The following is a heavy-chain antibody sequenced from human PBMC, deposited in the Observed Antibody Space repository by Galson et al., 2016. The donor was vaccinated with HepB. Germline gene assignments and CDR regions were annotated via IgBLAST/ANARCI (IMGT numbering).Heavy chain of an antibody. CDR1: GYTFSGYY. D-gene: IGHD2-21*01. CDR3: VREPAPIPY. J-gene: IGHJ4*02. CDR2: INPLNGGT. V-gene: IGHV1-2*02. Sequence: SVKVSCKASGYTFSGYYIHWVRQAPGQGLEWMGWINPLNGGTKYAQKFQGRVTITRDTSINTVYMELSRLTFDDTAFYYCVREPAPIPYWGQGALVTVSS.